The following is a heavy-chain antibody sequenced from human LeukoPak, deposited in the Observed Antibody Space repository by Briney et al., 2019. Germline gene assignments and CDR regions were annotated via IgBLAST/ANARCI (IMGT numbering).Heavy chain of an antibody. CDR2: IFSRSESI. Sequence: GGSLRLSCAASGFTFGAYTMNWVRQAPGKGLEWVLCIFSRSESIFYADSVKGRFTISRDNAKNSLYLQMDSLRAEDTAVYYCARDFLHSSTSRPFDYWGQGTLVTVSS. J-gene: IGHJ4*02. V-gene: IGHV3-21*01. CDR1: GFTFGAYT. CDR3: ARDFLHSSTSRPFDY. D-gene: IGHD2-2*01.